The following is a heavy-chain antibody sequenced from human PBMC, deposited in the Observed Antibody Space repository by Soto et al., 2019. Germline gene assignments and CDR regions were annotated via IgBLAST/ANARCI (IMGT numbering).Heavy chain of an antibody. CDR1: GFTFSSYI. Sequence: GGSLRLSCAASGFTFSSYIMNWVRQAPGKGLEWVSYISSSSITIYYADSVKGRFTISRDNAKNSLYLQMNSLRDEDTAVYYCARDQRGYFDPWGQGTMVTVST. V-gene: IGHV3-48*02. J-gene: IGHJ5*02. CDR3: ARDQRGYFDP. D-gene: IGHD6-13*01. CDR2: ISSSSITI.